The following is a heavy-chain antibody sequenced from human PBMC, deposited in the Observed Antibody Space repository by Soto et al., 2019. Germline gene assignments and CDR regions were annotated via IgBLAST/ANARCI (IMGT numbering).Heavy chain of an antibody. V-gene: IGHV4-59*12. CDR3: ERAFPTVVTVDY. D-gene: IGHD2-15*01. CDR1: GDSISSYY. J-gene: IGHJ4*02. CDR2: IYYSGST. Sequence: SEALSLTCTVSGDSISSYYWSWIRQPPGKGLEWIGYIYYSGSTNYNPSLKSRVTISVDTAKTQFSLKLSYETADDTAGYYRERAFPTVVTVDYWGQGTLVTVSS.